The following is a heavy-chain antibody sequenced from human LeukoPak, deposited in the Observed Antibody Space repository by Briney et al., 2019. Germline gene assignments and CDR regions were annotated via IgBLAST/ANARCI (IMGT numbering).Heavy chain of an antibody. CDR1: GYTLTGYY. D-gene: IGHD1-1*01. CDR3: ARRDPTGTVGFRVWFDP. J-gene: IGHJ5*02. Sequence: ASVKVSCKASGYTLTGYYIHWVRQAPGHRLGCMEWINPNSGGKNYAQKLQGRVTMTGDTSISTDYMELSRLRSDDTAVYCCARRDPTGTVGFRVWFDPWGQGTLVTVSS. CDR2: INPNSGGK. V-gene: IGHV1-2*02.